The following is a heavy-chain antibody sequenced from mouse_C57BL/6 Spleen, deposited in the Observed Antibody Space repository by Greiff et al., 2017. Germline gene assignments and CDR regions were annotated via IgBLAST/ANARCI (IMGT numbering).Heavy chain of an antibody. Sequence: QVQLQQPGAELVMPGASVKLSCKASGYTFTSYWMHWVKQRPGQGLEWIGEIDPSDSYTNYNQKFKGKSTLTVDKSSSTAYMQLSSLTSEDSAVYYCARREQLRLRGYYAMDYWGQGTSVTVSS. CDR2: IDPSDSYT. CDR1: GYTFTSYW. V-gene: IGHV1-69*01. J-gene: IGHJ4*01. D-gene: IGHD3-2*02. CDR3: ARREQLRLRGYYAMDY.